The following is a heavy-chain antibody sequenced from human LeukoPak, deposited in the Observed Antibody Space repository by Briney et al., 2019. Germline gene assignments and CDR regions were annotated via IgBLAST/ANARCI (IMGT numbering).Heavy chain of an antibody. V-gene: IGHV3-74*03. D-gene: IGHD6-6*01. CDR2: ISSDGSST. Sequence: PGGSLRPSCAASGFTFSNLWMHWVRQTPGKGLVWVSRISSDGSSTTYADSVKGRFTISRDNAKNTLYLQMNNLRAEDTAMYYCARDQSVTCRPDIAYWGQGTLVIVSS. CDR1: GFTFSNLW. J-gene: IGHJ4*02. CDR3: ARDQSVTCRPDIAY.